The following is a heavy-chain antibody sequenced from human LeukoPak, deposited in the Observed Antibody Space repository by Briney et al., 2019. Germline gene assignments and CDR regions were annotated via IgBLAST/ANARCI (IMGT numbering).Heavy chain of an antibody. CDR1: GYTFTNYD. CDR3: AREGLDY. CDR2: MNPNSGNS. Sequence: SVKVSCKASGYTFTNYDINWVRQATGQGLEWMGYMNPNSGNSAYAQKFQGRVTITTDASISTAYMELSGLRSEDTALYYCAREGLDYWGQGTLVTVSS. V-gene: IGHV1-8*01. J-gene: IGHJ4*02.